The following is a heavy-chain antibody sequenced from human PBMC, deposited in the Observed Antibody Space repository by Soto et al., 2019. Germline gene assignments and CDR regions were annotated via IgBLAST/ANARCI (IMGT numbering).Heavy chain of an antibody. CDR3: AKGSYSGIYSDFDY. V-gene: IGHV3-30*18. D-gene: IGHD1-26*01. CDR2: ISYDGTNK. Sequence: SLRLSCAASGLTFSSYGMYWVRQAPGKGLEWVAAISYDGTNKYYADSVKGRFTISRDNSKNTLYLQMNSLRAEDTAVYYCAKGSYSGIYSDFDYWGQGTLVTVSS. J-gene: IGHJ4*02. CDR1: GLTFSSYG.